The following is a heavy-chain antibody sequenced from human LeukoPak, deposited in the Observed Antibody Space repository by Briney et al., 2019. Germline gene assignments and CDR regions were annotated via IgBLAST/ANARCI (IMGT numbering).Heavy chain of an antibody. CDR1: GFTFSSYA. V-gene: IGHV3-23*01. D-gene: IGHD3-10*01. J-gene: IGHJ3*02. CDR2: ISGSGGST. CDR3: AKDASGSFTDAFDI. Sequence: GGSLRLSCGASGFTFSSYAMTWVRQAPGKGLEWVSSISGSGGSTYYADSVKGRFTVSGDNSKNTLYLQMNSLRAEDTAVYFCAKDASGSFTDAFDIWGQGTMVTVSS.